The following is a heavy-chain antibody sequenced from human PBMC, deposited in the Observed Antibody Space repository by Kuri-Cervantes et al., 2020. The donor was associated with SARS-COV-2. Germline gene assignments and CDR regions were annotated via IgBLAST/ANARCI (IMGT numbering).Heavy chain of an antibody. CDR2: ISHDGTTQ. Sequence: GESLKISCAASGFTFSSYGMHWVRQAPGKGLEWVAVISHDGTTQNYADSLKGLFTISRDNSKNTLYLELNSLRAEDTAVYYCARDGSPRVWNGYYMDYWGQGTLVTVS. J-gene: IGHJ4*02. D-gene: IGHD3-3*01. CDR3: ARDGSPRVWNGYYMDY. CDR1: GFTFSSYG. V-gene: IGHV3-30*03.